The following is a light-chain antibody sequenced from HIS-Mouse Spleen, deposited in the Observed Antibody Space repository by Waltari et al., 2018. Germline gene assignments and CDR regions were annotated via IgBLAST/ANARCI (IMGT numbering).Light chain of an antibody. CDR3: VLYMGSGIWV. J-gene: IGLJ3*02. V-gene: IGLV8-61*01. CDR2: STN. Sequence: QTVVTQEPSFSVSPGGTVTLTCGLSSGSVSTSYYPSWYQQTPGQAPRMLIYSTNPRSSGVPDRFSGSILGNKAALTITGAQADDESDYYCVLYMGSGIWVFGGGTKLTVL. CDR1: SGSVSTSYY.